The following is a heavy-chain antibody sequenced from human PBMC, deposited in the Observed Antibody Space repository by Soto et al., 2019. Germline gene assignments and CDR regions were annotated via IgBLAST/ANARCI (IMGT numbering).Heavy chain of an antibody. V-gene: IGHV4-4*02. CDR2: IFHDGSV. CDR3: ARGGKLHWWLDA. Sequence: QVQVHESGPGLVKPSATLSLTCSVSRGSIYTSNWWTWIRQTPGKGLEWIGQIFHDGSVNYNPSRKSRVTISLDEANNQFSLYLSSVNSADTAVYYCARGGKLHWWLDAWGQGTLVTVSS. D-gene: IGHD1-1*01. CDR1: RGSIYTSNW. J-gene: IGHJ5*02.